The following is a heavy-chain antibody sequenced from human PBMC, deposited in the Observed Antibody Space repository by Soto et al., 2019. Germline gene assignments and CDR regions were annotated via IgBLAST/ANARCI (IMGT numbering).Heavy chain of an antibody. CDR2: ISYSGST. J-gene: IGHJ3*01. D-gene: IGHD2-8*01. CDR1: AGSISTINYY. Sequence: QVQLQESGPGLVRPSQTLSLTCTVSAGSISTINYYWSWIRQHPEKGLGWIGYISYSGSTFYHSSLTSRVTFALDTSKKQFSLTLSSVTAADTAVYSCARSAQWDGFDPWGQGTMVTVSS. CDR3: ARSAQWDGFDP. V-gene: IGHV4-31*03.